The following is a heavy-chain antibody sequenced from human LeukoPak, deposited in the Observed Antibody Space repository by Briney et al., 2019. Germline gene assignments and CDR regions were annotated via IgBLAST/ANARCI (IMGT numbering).Heavy chain of an antibody. CDR3: ARPQPWEYAFDI. J-gene: IGHJ3*02. CDR1: GYTFTGYY. D-gene: IGHD1-26*01. V-gene: IGHV1-2*06. CDR2: INPRTGDT. Sequence: ASVKVSCKASGYTFTGYYVHWVRQAPGQGLEWMGRINPRTGDTDYAQEFQGRVTMTRDTFISTAYMELSSLTSDDTAVYYCARPQPWEYAFDIWGQGTMVTVSS.